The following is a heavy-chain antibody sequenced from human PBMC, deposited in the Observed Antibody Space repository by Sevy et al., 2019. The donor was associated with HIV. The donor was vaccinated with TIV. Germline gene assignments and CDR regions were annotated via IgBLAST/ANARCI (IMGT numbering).Heavy chain of an antibody. CDR3: ARVRTYYYDSSGYYYSRARYGMDV. D-gene: IGHD3-22*01. Sequence: SETLSLTCAVYGGSFSGYYWSWIRQPPGKGLEWIGEINHSGSTNYNPSLKSRVTISVDTSKNQFSLRLSSVTAADTAVYYCARVRTYYYDSSGYYYSRARYGMDVWGQGTTVTVSS. CDR1: GGSFSGYY. CDR2: INHSGST. V-gene: IGHV4-34*01. J-gene: IGHJ6*02.